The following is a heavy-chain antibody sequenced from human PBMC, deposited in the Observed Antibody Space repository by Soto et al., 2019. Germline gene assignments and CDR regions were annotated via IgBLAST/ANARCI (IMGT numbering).Heavy chain of an antibody. V-gene: IGHV1-3*01. J-gene: IGHJ3*01. D-gene: IGHD1-26*01. CDR2: INAGNGNT. CDR3: ARRYIGSLGDAFDV. Sequence: QVQLVQSGAEVKKPGASVKVSCKASGYTFTSYAMHWVRQAPGQRLEWMGWINAGNGNTKYSQKFQGRVTVTRDTSASTAYMELSSLRSEDTAVYYCARRYIGSLGDAFDVWGQGTMVTVSS. CDR1: GYTFTSYA.